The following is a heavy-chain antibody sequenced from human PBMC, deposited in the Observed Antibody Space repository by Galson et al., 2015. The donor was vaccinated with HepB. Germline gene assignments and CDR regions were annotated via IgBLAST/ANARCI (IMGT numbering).Heavy chain of an antibody. CDR1: GFTFSSYA. CDR3: VRRGVYYDFWSGYYDSYYFDY. D-gene: IGHD3-3*01. CDR2: ISSNGGST. J-gene: IGHJ4*02. V-gene: IGHV3-64D*06. Sequence: SLRLSCAASGFTFSSYAMHWVRQAPGKGLEYVSAISSNGGSTYYADSVKGRFTISRDNSKNTLYLQMSSLRAEDTAVYYCVRRGVYYDFWSGYYDSYYFDYWGQGTLVTVSS.